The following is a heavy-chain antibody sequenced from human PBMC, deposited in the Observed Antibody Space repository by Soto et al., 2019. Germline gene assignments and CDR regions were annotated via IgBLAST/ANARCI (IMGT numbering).Heavy chain of an antibody. J-gene: IGHJ6*02. Sequence: EVQLVESGGGLVQPGRSLRLSCAASGFTFDDYAMHWVRQAPGKGLEWVSGISWNSGSIGYADSVKGRFTISRDNAKNYLYLQMNSLRAEDTALYYCAKDGVAARHHYYYGMDVWGQGTTVTVSS. CDR3: AKDGVAARHHYYYGMDV. D-gene: IGHD6-6*01. CDR2: ISWNSGSI. CDR1: GFTFDDYA. V-gene: IGHV3-9*01.